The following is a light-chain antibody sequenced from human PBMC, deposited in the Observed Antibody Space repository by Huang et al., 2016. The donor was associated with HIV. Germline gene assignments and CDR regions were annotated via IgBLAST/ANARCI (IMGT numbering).Light chain of an antibody. CDR2: DAS. V-gene: IGKV3-11*01. Sequence: TVLTQSPATLSLSPGARAPLSCRASQSFNSYLAWYQQNPGQTPRRLIYDASNRATGIPARFSGSGSGTDFTLTISSLEPEDFAVYYCQQRKYWPPITFGQGTRLEIK. J-gene: IGKJ5*01. CDR3: QQRKYWPPIT. CDR1: QSFNSY.